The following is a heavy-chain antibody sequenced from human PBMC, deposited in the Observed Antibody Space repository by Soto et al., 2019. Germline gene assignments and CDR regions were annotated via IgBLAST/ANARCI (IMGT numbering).Heavy chain of an antibody. CDR1: GHTFTSYY. CDR3: ARPRVPSRYYYDSSGYYLDAFDI. Sequence: EASVKVSCKASGHTFTSYYMHWVRQAPGQGLEWMGIINTSGGSTSYAQKFQGRVTMTRDTSTSTVYMELSSLRSEDTAVYYCARPRVPSRYYYDSSGYYLDAFDIWGQGTMVTVSS. J-gene: IGHJ3*02. CDR2: INTSGGST. D-gene: IGHD3-22*01. V-gene: IGHV1-46*01.